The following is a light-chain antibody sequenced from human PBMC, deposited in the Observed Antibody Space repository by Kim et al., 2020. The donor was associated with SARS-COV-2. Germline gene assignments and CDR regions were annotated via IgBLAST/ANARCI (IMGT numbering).Light chain of an antibody. CDR3: QQYNTSLRT. J-gene: IGKJ1*01. V-gene: IGKV1-5*01. Sequence: ASGGDRVTITGRASQSIHKWLAWYQQKPGAAPKRLIYDASDLEDGVPSRFNGNGSGTEFSLTIGSLQPDDFATYYCQQYNTSLRTFGQGTKVDIK. CDR2: DAS. CDR1: QSIHKW.